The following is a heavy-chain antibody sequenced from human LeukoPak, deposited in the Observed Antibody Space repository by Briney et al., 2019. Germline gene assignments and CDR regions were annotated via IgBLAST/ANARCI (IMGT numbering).Heavy chain of an antibody. D-gene: IGHD3-10*01. CDR1: GGSFSGYY. CDR2: INHSGST. CDR3: ARVSLVRGVGY. Sequence: SETLSLTCAVYGGSFSGYYWSWIRQPPGKGLEWIGEINHSGSTNYNPSLKSRVTISVDTSKNQFSLKLSSVAAADTAVYYCARVSLVRGVGYWGQGALVTVSS. J-gene: IGHJ4*02. V-gene: IGHV4-34*01.